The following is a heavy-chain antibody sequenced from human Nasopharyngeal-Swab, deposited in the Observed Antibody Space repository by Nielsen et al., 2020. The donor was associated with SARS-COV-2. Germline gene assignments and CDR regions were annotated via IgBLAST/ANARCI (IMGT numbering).Heavy chain of an antibody. CDR3: ARAWRGFSI. J-gene: IGHJ3*02. Sequence: GESLKISCAATGFTFESHKMSWLRQAPGKGLEWVANIKADGSETSYVDSVKGRFTISRDNAKNSLSLQMNSLRAEDTAVYFCARAWRGFSIWGQGTMVTVSS. D-gene: IGHD3-3*01. CDR1: GFTFESHK. V-gene: IGHV3-7*01. CDR2: IKADGSET.